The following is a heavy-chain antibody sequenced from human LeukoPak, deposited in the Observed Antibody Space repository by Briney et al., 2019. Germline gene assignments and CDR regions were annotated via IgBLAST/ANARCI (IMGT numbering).Heavy chain of an antibody. Sequence: GGSLRLSCAASGFTFSDYYMSWIRQAPGKGLEWVSYISSSGSNIYYADSVKGRFTISRDNAKNSLYLQMNSLRAEDTAVYYCARSSVMITFGGVIEPFDYWGQGTLVTVSS. V-gene: IGHV3-11*01. CDR1: GFTFSDYY. CDR3: ARSSVMITFGGVIEPFDY. J-gene: IGHJ4*02. D-gene: IGHD3-16*02. CDR2: ISSSGSNI.